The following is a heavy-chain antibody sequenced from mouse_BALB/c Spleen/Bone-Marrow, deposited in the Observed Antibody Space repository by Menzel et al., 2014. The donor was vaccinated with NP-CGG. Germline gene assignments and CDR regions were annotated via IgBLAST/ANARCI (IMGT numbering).Heavy chain of an antibody. Sequence: VQLVESGPELVKPGASVKMSCTASGFTLTDYVINWVKQRTGQGLEWIGEIYPGSGDTYYNEKFKAKATLTADKSSNTVHMQLSSLTSEDSVVYFCARSRVPYFALDYWGQGTSVTVSS. CDR3: ARSRVPYFALDY. CDR1: GFTLTDYV. J-gene: IGHJ4*01. V-gene: IGHV1-77*01. CDR2: IYPGSGDT.